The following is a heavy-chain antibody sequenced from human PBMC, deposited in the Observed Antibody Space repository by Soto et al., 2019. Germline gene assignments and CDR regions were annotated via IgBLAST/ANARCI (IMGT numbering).Heavy chain of an antibody. CDR2: IYYSGST. CDR1: GGSISSYY. J-gene: IGHJ4*02. V-gene: IGHV4-59*01. Sequence: PSETLSLTCTVSGGSISSYYWSWIRQPPGKGLEWIGYIYYSGSTNYNPSLKSRVTISVDTSKNQFSLKLSSVTAADTAVYYCARVSGDILTGYYPYYFDYWGQGTLVTVSS. D-gene: IGHD3-9*01. CDR3: ARVSGDILTGYYPYYFDY.